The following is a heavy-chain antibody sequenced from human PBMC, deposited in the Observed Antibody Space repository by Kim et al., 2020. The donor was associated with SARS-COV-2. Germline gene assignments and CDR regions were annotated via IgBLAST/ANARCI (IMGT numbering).Heavy chain of an antibody. Sequence: SETLSLTCGVSDDSMNSETYSWSWIQQPPGKGLEWIGDIDHGWSTYSNPSLKSRVSISAEKSKKEFSLKPTSVTAADTAVYFCASGVGEVVFTTEDVYFDLWGQGVLVSVSS. J-gene: IGHJ4*02. V-gene: IGHV4-30-2*01. D-gene: IGHD3-22*01. CDR3: ASGVGEVVFTTEDVYFDL. CDR1: DDSMNSETYS. CDR2: IDHGWST.